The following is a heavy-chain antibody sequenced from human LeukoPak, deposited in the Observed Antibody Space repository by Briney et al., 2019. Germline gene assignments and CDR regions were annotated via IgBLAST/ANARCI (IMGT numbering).Heavy chain of an antibody. Sequence: SETLSLTCTVSGGSVSSSSYYWGWIRQPPGKGLEWIGSIYYSGSTYYNPSLKSRVTISVDTSKNQFSLKLSSVTAADTAVYYCARPRWFGELFPDYWGQGTLVTVSS. J-gene: IGHJ4*02. D-gene: IGHD3-10*01. CDR2: IYYSGST. V-gene: IGHV4-39*01. CDR1: GGSVSSSSYY. CDR3: ARPRWFGELFPDY.